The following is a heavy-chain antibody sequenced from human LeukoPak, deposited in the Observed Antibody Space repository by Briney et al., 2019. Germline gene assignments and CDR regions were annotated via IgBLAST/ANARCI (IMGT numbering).Heavy chain of an antibody. Sequence: GGSLRLSCAASGFTVSSKYMSWVRQAPGKGLEWASVIYTGETTYYADSVKGRFTISRDNPKNTLYLQMDGLRVEDTAVYYCAKVGAVAAVENWGQGTLVTVSS. CDR2: IYTGETT. CDR1: GFTVSSKY. D-gene: IGHD6-19*01. V-gene: IGHV3-66*01. CDR3: AKVGAVAAVEN. J-gene: IGHJ4*02.